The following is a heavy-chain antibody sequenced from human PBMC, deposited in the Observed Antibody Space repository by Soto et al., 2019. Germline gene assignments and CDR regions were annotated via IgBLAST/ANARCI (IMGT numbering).Heavy chain of an antibody. J-gene: IGHJ4*02. CDR2: ISYDGSNK. D-gene: IGHD6-19*01. Sequence: QVQLVESGGGVVQPGRSLRLSCAASGFTFSSYAMHWVRQAPGKGLEWVAVISYDGSNKYYADSVKGRFTISRDNSKNTLYLQMNSLRAEDTAVYYCASRGYSSGWYVGAFDYWGQGTLVTVSS. V-gene: IGHV3-30-3*01. CDR3: ASRGYSSGWYVGAFDY. CDR1: GFTFSSYA.